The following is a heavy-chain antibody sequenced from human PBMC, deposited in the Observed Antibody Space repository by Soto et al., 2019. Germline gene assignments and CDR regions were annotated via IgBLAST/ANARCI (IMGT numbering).Heavy chain of an antibody. D-gene: IGHD5-18*01. CDR3: ECGYSYGPFDY. Sequence: ASVKVSCKASGGTFRSYAISWVRQAPGQGLEWMGGIIPIFGTANYAQKFQGRVTITADESTSTAYMELSSLRSEDTAVYYCECGYSYGPFDYWGQGTLVTVSS. J-gene: IGHJ4*02. CDR1: GGTFRSYA. CDR2: IIPIFGTA. V-gene: IGHV1-69*13.